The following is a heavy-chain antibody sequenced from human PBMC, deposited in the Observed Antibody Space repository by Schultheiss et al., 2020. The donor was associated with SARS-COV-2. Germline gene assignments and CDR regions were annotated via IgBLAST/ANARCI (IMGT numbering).Heavy chain of an antibody. J-gene: IGHJ4*02. V-gene: IGHV3-30*04. CDR2: ISYDGSNK. CDR1: GFTFSSYA. D-gene: IGHD3-10*01. Sequence: GGSLRLSFAASGFTFSSYAMHWVRQAPGKGLEWVAVISYDGSNKYYADSVKGRFTISRDNSKNTLYLQMNSLRAEDTAVYYCARDPWFGQHFDYWGQGTLVTVSS. CDR3: ARDPWFGQHFDY.